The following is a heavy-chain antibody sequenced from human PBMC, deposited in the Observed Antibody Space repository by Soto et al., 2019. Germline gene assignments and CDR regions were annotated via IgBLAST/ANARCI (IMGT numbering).Heavy chain of an antibody. J-gene: IGHJ4*02. D-gene: IGHD3-22*01. V-gene: IGHV1-69*13. CDR1: GYTFTGYY. CDR2: IIPIFGTA. CDR3: AFDSTPGPQDY. Sequence: EASVKVSCEASGYTFTGYYMHCVRQAPGQGLEWMGGIIPIFGTANYAQKFQGRVTITADESTSTAYMELSSLRSEDTAVYYCAFDSTPGPQDYWGQGTLVTVSS.